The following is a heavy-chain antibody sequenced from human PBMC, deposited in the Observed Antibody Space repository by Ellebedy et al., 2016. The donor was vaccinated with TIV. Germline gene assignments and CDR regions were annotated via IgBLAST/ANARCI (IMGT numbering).Heavy chain of an antibody. CDR1: GFTFSSYG. V-gene: IGHV3-33*06. CDR2: IWYDGSNK. J-gene: IGHJ1*01. D-gene: IGHD2/OR15-2a*01. Sequence: GESLKISCAASGFTFSSYGMQWVRQAPGKGLEWVAVIWYDGSNKYYADSVKGRFTIDRDDSKSTVFLQMNSLRTEDTALYYCEQEIDRATKDKWGQGTLVTVSS. CDR3: EQEIDRATKDK.